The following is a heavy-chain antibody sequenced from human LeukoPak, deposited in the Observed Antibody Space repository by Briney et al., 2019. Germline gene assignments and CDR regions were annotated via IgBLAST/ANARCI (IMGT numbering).Heavy chain of an antibody. J-gene: IGHJ6*03. D-gene: IGHD6-13*01. CDR3: AKNSRVAAATVYYYYYYMDV. Sequence: GSLRLSCAASGFTFSSYGMHWVRQAPGKGLEWVAVISYDGSNKYYADSVKGRFTISRDNSKNTLYLQMNSLRAEDTAVYYCAKNSRVAAATVYYYYYYMDVWGKGTTVTVSS. V-gene: IGHV3-30*18. CDR1: GFTFSSYG. CDR2: ISYDGSNK.